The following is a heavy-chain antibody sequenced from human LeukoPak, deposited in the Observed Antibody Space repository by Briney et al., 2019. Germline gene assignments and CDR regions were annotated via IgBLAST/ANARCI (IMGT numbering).Heavy chain of an antibody. CDR3: ARARFWAGVVISDWFDP. CDR2: INSDGSST. J-gene: IGHJ5*02. CDR1: GFTFSSYW. V-gene: IGHV3-74*01. Sequence: GGSLRLSCAASGFTFSSYWMRWVRQAPGKGLVWVSRINSDGSSTSYADSVKGRFTISRDNAKNTLYLQMNSLRAEDTAVYYCARARFWAGVVISDWFDPWGQGTLVTVSS. D-gene: IGHD3-3*01.